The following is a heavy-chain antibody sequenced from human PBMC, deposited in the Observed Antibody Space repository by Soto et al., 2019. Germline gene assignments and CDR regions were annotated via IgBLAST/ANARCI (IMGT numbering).Heavy chain of an antibody. D-gene: IGHD3-16*01. Sequence: QVQLVQSAAEVKKPGASVKVSCKASGYTFIRYGITWVRQAPGQGLERMGWISPYNDYTIYAQKLQGRVTMTTDTSMRTTYMELRSLKSDDTAVYYCARGSYYDNTWGKWSHYGLDFWGQGTSVTVSS. J-gene: IGHJ6*02. V-gene: IGHV1-18*01. CDR3: ARGSYYDNTWGKWSHYGLDF. CDR1: GYTFIRYG. CDR2: ISPYNDYT.